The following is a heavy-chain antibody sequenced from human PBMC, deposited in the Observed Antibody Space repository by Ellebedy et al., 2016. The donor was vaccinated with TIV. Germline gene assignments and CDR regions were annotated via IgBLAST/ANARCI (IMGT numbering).Heavy chain of an antibody. Sequence: AASVKVSCKASGYRFTYNYIHWVRQAPGQGLEWMGWINPDSGGTSYAQKFQGRVIMTADTSITTAYMEVTSLRSDDTAVYYCARDRFGVLLRYADYWGQGTLVAVSS. V-gene: IGHV1-2*02. CDR2: INPDSGGT. CDR1: GYRFTYNY. J-gene: IGHJ4*02. CDR3: ARDRFGVLLRYADY. D-gene: IGHD3-16*01.